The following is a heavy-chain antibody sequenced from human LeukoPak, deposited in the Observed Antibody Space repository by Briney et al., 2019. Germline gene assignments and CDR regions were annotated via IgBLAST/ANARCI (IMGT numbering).Heavy chain of an antibody. CDR2: IYSGGST. D-gene: IGHD4-11*01. V-gene: IGHV3-53*01. J-gene: IGHJ4*02. CDR3: ASASNYDYSPFDY. CDR1: GFTVSSNY. Sequence: PGGSLRLSCAASGFTVSSNYMSWVRQAPGKGLEWVSVIYSGGSTYYADSVKGRFTISRDNSKNTLYLQMNSLRTEDTAVYYCASASNYDYSPFDYWGQGTLVTVSS.